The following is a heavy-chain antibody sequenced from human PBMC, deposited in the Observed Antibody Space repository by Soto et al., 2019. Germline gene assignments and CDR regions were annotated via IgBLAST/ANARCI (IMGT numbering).Heavy chain of an antibody. CDR3: ASVNRDYFYYMDV. D-gene: IGHD3-10*01. Sequence: QVQLQESGPGLVKPSGTLSLTCAVSSGSISTSNWWSWVRQPPGKGLEWIGEIYRSGSTNYNPSLKSRVTVSVDKSKTQFSLKLSSVTAADTAVYYCASVNRDYFYYMDVWGKGTTVTVSS. J-gene: IGHJ6*03. CDR1: SGSISTSNW. V-gene: IGHV4-4*02. CDR2: IYRSGST.